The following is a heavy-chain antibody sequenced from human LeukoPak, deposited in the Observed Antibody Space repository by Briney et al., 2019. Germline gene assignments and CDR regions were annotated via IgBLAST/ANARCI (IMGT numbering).Heavy chain of an antibody. Sequence: GGSLRLSCAASGFPFSIDWMCWLRQAPGKGLEWVANIQQDGSHTYYVDSVKGRFTISRDNAKNSLYLQMNSLRAEDTAVYYCTRVIVEVPDFLDYCYDWGEGTLVTVSS. D-gene: IGHD2-2*01. CDR3: TRVIVEVPDFLDYCYD. CDR1: GFPFSIDW. CDR2: IQQDGSHT. V-gene: IGHV3-7*05. J-gene: IGHJ1*01.